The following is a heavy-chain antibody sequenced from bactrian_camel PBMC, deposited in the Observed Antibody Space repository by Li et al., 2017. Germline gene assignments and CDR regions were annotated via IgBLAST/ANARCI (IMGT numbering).Heavy chain of an antibody. CDR3: AACQNQINGEPRY. D-gene: IGHD8*01. J-gene: IGHJ4*01. CDR1: GDTIGRYC. Sequence: VQLVESGGGSVQVGGSLRLSCVASGDTIGRYCMGWFRQIPDKEREGVAAVAPNTRSTYYGDSVKGRFTISRDYPKNTVYLEMNSLKPEDTALYYCAACQNQINGEPRYWGQGTQVTVS. V-gene: IGHV3-3*01. CDR2: VAPNTRST.